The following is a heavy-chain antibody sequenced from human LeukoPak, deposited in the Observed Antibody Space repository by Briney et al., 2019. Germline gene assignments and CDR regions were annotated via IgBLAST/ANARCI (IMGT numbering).Heavy chain of an antibody. Sequence: GSNKYYADSVKGRFTISRDNSKNTLYLQMNSLRAEDTAVYYCARDLGGPSRRYYYYGMDVWGQGTTVTVSS. J-gene: IGHJ6*02. D-gene: IGHD3-16*01. CDR3: ARDLGGPSRRYYYYGMDV. V-gene: IGHV3-30-3*01. CDR2: GSNK.